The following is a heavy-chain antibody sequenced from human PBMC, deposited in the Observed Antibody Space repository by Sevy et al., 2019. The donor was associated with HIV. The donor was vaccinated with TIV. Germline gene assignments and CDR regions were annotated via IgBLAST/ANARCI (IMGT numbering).Heavy chain of an antibody. CDR1: GYSFTDHW. J-gene: IGHJ4*02. CDR2: IYPDDSET. V-gene: IGHV5-51*01. CDR3: ATSRSGYLDSSGYYIY. Sequence: GESLKISCKGFGYSFTDHWIGWVRQKPGKGLEWMGIIYPDDSETRYSPSFQGQVTFSADKSINTAYLQWSRLKASDTAMYYCATSRSGYLDSSGYYIYWGQGTLVTVSS. D-gene: IGHD3-22*01.